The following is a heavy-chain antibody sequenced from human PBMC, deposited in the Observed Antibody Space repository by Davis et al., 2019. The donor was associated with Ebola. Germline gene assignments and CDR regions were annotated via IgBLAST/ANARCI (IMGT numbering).Heavy chain of an antibody. D-gene: IGHD2-15*01. CDR2: ISASEGHT. CDR1: GFTFSNYD. CDR3: ARYCHYPDCSYFDC. V-gene: IGHV3-23*01. Sequence: PGGSLSLSCAASGFTFSNYDMSWVRQVPGKGLEWVSTISASEGHTHYSDSVKGRFTISRDNSKDTLYLQMNSLRAEDTATYYCARYCHYPDCSYFDCWGQGTMVAVSS. J-gene: IGHJ4*02.